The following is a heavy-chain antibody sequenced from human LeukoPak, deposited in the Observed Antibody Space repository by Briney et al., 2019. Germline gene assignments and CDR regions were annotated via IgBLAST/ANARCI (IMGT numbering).Heavy chain of an antibody. V-gene: IGHV3-11*06. CDR3: ARWAGTYYYDSSGYYYVAPFDY. D-gene: IGHD3-22*01. Sequence: TGGSLRLSCAASGFTFSDYYMSWIRQAPGKGLEWVSYISSSSSYTNYADSVKGRFTISRDNAKNSLYLQMNSLRAEDTAVYYCARWAGTYYYDSSGYYYVAPFDYWGQGTLVTVSS. CDR1: GFTFSDYY. J-gene: IGHJ4*02. CDR2: ISSSSSYT.